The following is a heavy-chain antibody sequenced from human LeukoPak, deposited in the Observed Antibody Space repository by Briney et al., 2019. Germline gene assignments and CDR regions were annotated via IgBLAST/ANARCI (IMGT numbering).Heavy chain of an antibody. D-gene: IGHD3-9*01. V-gene: IGHV3-7*01. CDR3: ARGAYSSYHPTPVLRYFDWLLLEIRVFDY. Sequence: GGSLRLSCAASGFMFSSYWMSWVRQAPGKGLEWVADIKEDGSEKSYVDSVKGRFTISRANSKNTLYLQMSTLRPEDTAVYYCARGAYSSYHPTPVLRYFDWLLLEIRVFDYWGQGTLVTVSS. CDR2: IKEDGSEK. J-gene: IGHJ4*02. CDR1: GFMFSSYW.